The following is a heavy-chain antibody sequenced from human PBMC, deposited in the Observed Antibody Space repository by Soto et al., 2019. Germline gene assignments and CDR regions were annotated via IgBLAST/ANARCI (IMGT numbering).Heavy chain of an antibody. V-gene: IGHV1-69*01. D-gene: IGHD3-22*01. CDR2: IIPIFGTA. J-gene: IGHJ4*02. Sequence: QVQLVQSGAEVKKPGSSVKVSCKASGGTFSSYAISWVRQAPGQGLEWMGGIIPIFGTANYEQKFQGRVTITADESTSTAYMELSSLRSEDTAVYYCERGLYYYDSSGYYFDYWGQGTLVTVSS. CDR1: GGTFSSYA. CDR3: ERGLYYYDSSGYYFDY.